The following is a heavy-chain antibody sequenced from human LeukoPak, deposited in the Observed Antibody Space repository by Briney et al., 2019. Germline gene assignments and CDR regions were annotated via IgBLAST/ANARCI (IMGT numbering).Heavy chain of an antibody. J-gene: IGHJ4*02. D-gene: IGHD2-2*01. CDR3: ARANFLYCSSSTCLFDY. CDR1: GYTFTDYY. V-gene: IGHV1-2*02. CDR2: INPNDGDT. Sequence: ASVTVSCKASGYTFTDYYMHSLRQAPAQGFEWMGWINPNDGDTNYAQKFQGRVTMTRDTSISTAHMEVSRLRSDDTAVYYCARANFLYCSSSTCLFDYWGQGTLVTVSS.